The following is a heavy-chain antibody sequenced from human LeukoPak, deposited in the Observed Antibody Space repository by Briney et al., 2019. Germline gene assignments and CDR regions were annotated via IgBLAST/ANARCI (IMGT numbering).Heavy chain of an antibody. CDR1: GFTFRTYE. V-gene: IGHV3-48*03. CDR2: ISSSGSTI. Sequence: GALRLSCAASGFTFRTYEMNWVRQAPGKGLEGVSYISSSGSTISHADSVQGRFTISRDKAKNSLYLQMNSLRAEDTAVYYCARDNYDSSTPYYFDYWGQGTLVTVSS. D-gene: IGHD3-22*01. J-gene: IGHJ4*02. CDR3: ARDNYDSSTPYYFDY.